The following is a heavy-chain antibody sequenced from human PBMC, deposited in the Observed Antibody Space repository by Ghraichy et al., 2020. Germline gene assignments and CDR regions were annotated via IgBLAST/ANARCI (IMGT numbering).Heavy chain of an antibody. CDR3: ARATIREGMDV. CDR2: MNHSGST. V-gene: IGHV4-34*01. CDR1: RGSFRGYS. J-gene: IGHJ6*02. Sequence: SETLSLTCAVYRGSFRGYSWTWIRQPPGKGLEWIGEMNHSGSTNHHPSLKSRVTISVDTSKNRFSLKLRSVTAADTAVYYCARATIREGMDVWGPGTTVTVSS. D-gene: IGHD5-12*01.